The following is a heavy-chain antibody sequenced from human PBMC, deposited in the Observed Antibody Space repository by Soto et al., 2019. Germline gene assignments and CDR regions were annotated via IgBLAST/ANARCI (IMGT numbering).Heavy chain of an antibody. CDR1: GGSISSSSYY. J-gene: IGHJ5*02. Sequence: SETLSLTCTVSGGSISSSSYYWGWIRQPPGKGLEWIGSIYYSGSTYYNPSLKSRVTISVDTSKNQFSLKLSSVTAADTAVYYCASSVYSCGFVLDPWGQGTLVTVSS. CDR3: ASSVYSCGFVLDP. V-gene: IGHV4-39*01. D-gene: IGHD6-19*01. CDR2: IYYSGST.